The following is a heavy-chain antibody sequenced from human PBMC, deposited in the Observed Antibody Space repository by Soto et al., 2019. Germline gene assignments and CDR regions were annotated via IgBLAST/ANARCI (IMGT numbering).Heavy chain of an antibody. CDR2: IWYDGSNK. Sequence: GGSLRLSCAASGFTFSSYGMHWVRQAPGKGLEWVAVIWYDGSNKYYADSVKGRFTISRDDSKNTLYLQMNSLRAEDTAVYYCAGENRYSGGWYPFDYWGQGTLVTVSS. CDR1: GFTFSSYG. D-gene: IGHD6-19*01. J-gene: IGHJ4*02. V-gene: IGHV3-33*01. CDR3: AGENRYSGGWYPFDY.